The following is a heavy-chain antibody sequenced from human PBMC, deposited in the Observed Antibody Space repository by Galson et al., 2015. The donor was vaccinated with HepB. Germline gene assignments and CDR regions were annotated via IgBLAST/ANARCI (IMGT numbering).Heavy chain of an antibody. V-gene: IGHV3-66*01. CDR3: ARDGPYYYDSSGYYPNYYFDY. CDR1: GFTVSSNY. J-gene: IGHJ4*02. D-gene: IGHD3-22*01. CDR2: IYSGGST. Sequence: SLRLSCAASGFTVSSNYMSWVRQAPGKGLEWVSVIYSGGSTYYADSVKGRFTISRDNSKNTLYLQMNSLRAEDTAVYYCARDGPYYYDSSGYYPNYYFDYWGQGTLVTVSS.